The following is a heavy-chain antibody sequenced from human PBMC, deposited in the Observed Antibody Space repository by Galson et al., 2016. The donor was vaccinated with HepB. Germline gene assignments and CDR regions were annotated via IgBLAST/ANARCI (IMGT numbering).Heavy chain of an antibody. CDR3: ARGGTLPKTNLYGMDV. Sequence: SVKVSCKASGYTFSNYDINWVRQAPGQGPEWMAWTNPKSGNTGYAQSFKARVTMTRDPSISTAYMELYSLTSEDTAVYFCARGGTLPKTNLYGMDVWGQGTTVTVSS. V-gene: IGHV1-8*01. J-gene: IGHJ6*02. D-gene: IGHD2-8*01. CDR1: GYTFSNYD. CDR2: TNPKSGNT.